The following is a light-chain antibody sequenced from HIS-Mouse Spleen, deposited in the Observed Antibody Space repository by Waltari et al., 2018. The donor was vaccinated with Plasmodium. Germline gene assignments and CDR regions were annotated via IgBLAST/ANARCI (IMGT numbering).Light chain of an antibody. Sequence: EKVMTQSPATLSVSPGERATLSCRASQSVSSNLAWYQQKPGQAPRLRIYGASTRATGIPARFSGSGSGTEFTLTISSLQSEDFAVYYCQQYNNWSFTFGPGTKVDIK. J-gene: IGKJ3*01. CDR3: QQYNNWSFT. CDR2: GAS. V-gene: IGKV3-15*01. CDR1: QSVSSN.